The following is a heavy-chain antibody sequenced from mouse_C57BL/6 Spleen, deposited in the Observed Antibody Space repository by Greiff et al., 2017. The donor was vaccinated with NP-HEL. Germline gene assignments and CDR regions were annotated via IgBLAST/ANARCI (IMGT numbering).Heavy chain of an antibody. J-gene: IGHJ2*01. CDR2: IYPGSGST. CDR1: GYTFTSYW. Sequence: QVQLQQPGAELVKPGASVKMSCKASGYTFTSYWITWVKQRPGQGLEWIGDIYPGSGSTDYNEKFKSKATLTVDTSSSTAYMQLSSLTSEDSAVYYCARSQLRLRLDYWGQGTTLTVSS. D-gene: IGHD3-2*02. CDR3: ARSQLRLRLDY. V-gene: IGHV1-55*01.